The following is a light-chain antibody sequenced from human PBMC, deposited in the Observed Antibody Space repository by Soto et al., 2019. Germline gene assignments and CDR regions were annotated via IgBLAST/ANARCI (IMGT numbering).Light chain of an antibody. CDR2: GAS. V-gene: IGKV3-20*01. Sequence: EIVLTQSPGTLSLSPGERATLSCRASQSVSSIFLAWYQQKPGQAPRLLIYGASSRATGIPDRFSGSGSGTDFTLTISRLEPEDFAVYYCQQYGNSPPRTFGQGTKVEIK. CDR3: QQYGNSPPRT. J-gene: IGKJ1*01. CDR1: QSVSSIF.